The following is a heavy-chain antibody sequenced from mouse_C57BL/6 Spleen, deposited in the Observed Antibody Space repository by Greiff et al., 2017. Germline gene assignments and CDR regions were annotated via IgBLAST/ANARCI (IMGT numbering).Heavy chain of an antibody. V-gene: IGHV7-3*01. CDR1: GFTFTDYY. J-gene: IGHJ4*01. CDR2: IRNKANGYTT. D-gene: IGHD2-1*01. CDR3: ARDEGNYAYAMDY. Sequence: EVKLQESGGGLVQPGGSLSLSCAASGFTFTDYYMSWVRQPPGKALEWLGFIRNKANGYTTEYSASVKGRFTISRDNSQSILYLQMNALRAEDSATYYCARDEGNYAYAMDYWGQGTSVTVSS.